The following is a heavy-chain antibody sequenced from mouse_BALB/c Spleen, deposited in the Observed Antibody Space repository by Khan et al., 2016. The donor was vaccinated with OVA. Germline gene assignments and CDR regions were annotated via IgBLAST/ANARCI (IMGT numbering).Heavy chain of an antibody. CDR2: IRNKANGYTT. CDR3: ARDRNDGYYWYFDV. J-gene: IGHJ1*01. D-gene: IGHD2-3*01. CDR1: GFTFTDYY. V-gene: IGHV7-3*02. Sequence: EVELVESGGGLVQPGGSLRLSCATSGFTFTDYYMSWVRQPPGKALEWLGFIRNKANGYTTEYSASVKGRFTFSRDNSQCILYLQMNTLRAEDSATYYCARDRNDGYYWYFDVWGAGTTVTVSS.